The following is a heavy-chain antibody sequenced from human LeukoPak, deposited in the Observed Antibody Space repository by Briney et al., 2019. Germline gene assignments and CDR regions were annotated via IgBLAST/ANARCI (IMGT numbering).Heavy chain of an antibody. CDR3: ARGDYGDYRIQDYYYGMDV. CDR2: ISYDGSNK. Sequence: GGSLGLSCAASGFTFSSYAMHWVRQAPGKGLEWVAVISYDGSNKYYADSVKGRFTISRDNSKNTLYLQMNSLRAEDTAVYYCARGDYGDYRIQDYYYGMDVWGQGTTVTVSS. V-gene: IGHV3-30-3*01. J-gene: IGHJ6*02. D-gene: IGHD4-17*01. CDR1: GFTFSSYA.